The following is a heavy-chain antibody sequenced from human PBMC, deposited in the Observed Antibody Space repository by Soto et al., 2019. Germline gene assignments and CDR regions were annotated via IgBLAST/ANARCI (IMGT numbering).Heavy chain of an antibody. CDR1: GYTFTSYG. Sequence: QVQLEQSGAEVKKPGASVRVSCYAYGYTFTSYGFTWVRQAPGQGLEWMGWINAYTGDTNYGQEFQGRVTMTTDTSTSTAYMDLRSLRSDDTAVYYCARGASKDYYLDYWGQGTLVTVSS. J-gene: IGHJ4*02. CDR2: INAYTGDT. V-gene: IGHV1-18*04. CDR3: ARGASKDYYLDY.